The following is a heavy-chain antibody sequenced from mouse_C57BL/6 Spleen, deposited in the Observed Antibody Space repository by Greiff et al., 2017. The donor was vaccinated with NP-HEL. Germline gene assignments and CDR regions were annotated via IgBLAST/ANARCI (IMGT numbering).Heavy chain of an antibody. CDR1: GYTFTSYW. D-gene: IGHD2-5*01. CDR2: IDPSDSYT. CDR3: ARGYSNYAAWFAY. V-gene: IGHV1-59*01. Sequence: QVQLQQPGAELVRPGTSVKLSCKASGYTFTSYWMHWVKQRPGQGLEWIGVIDPSDSYTNYNQKFKGKATLTVDTSSSTAYMQLSSLTSEDSAVYDCARGYSNYAAWFAYWGQGTLVTVSA. J-gene: IGHJ3*01.